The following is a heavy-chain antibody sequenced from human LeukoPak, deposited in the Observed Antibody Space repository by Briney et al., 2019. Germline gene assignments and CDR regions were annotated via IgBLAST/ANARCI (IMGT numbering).Heavy chain of an antibody. J-gene: IGHJ4*02. CDR1: GFTFDDYG. CDR2: INWNGGST. D-gene: IGHD3-9*01. CDR3: ARXXLTGYXXYFDX. V-gene: IGHV3-20*04. Sequence: GGSLRLFCAASGFTFDDYGMRWVRQAPGKGLEWVSGINWNGGSTGYTDSVKGRFTISRDNAKNSLYLQMNSLRAEDTALYYCARXXLTGYXXYFDXWGXGTLVTVSS.